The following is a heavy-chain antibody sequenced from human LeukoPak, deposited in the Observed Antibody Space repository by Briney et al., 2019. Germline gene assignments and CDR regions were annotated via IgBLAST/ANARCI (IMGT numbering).Heavy chain of an antibody. Sequence: GGSLRLSCAASGFTFSSYAMHWVRQAPGKGLEWVAFIRYDGSNKYYADSVKGRFTISRDNSKNTLYLQMNSLRAEDTAVYYCAKPQPLLWLGELHFDYWGQGTLVTVSS. V-gene: IGHV3-30*02. CDR2: IRYDGSNK. CDR3: AKPQPLLWLGELHFDY. CDR1: GFTFSSYA. D-gene: IGHD3-10*01. J-gene: IGHJ4*02.